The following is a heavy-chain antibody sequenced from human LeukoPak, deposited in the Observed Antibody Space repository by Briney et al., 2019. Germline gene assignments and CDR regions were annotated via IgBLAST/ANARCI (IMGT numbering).Heavy chain of an antibody. CDR1: GFTFSTYA. V-gene: IGHV3-21*06. D-gene: IGHD2-15*01. CDR3: AREKRTMAVVNDY. Sequence: GGSLRLSCAASGFTFSTYAMNWVRQAPGKGLEWVSSISGSSDYIYYAESLKGRFTISRDNAKNLLYLQLNSLREEDTAVYYCAREKRTMAVVNDYWGQGTLVIVSS. J-gene: IGHJ4*02. CDR2: ISGSSDYI.